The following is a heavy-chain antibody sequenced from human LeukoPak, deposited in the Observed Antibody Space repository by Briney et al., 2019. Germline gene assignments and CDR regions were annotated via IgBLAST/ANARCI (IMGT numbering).Heavy chain of an antibody. CDR1: GGSINSYY. D-gene: IGHD3-22*01. Sequence: SETLSLTCTVSGGSINSYYWSWIRQPPGKGLEWIGYIYHSGSTNYNPSLKSRVTISVDTSKNQFSLKLSSVTAADTAVYFCARGPYSYDSSGAFDIWGQGTMVTVS. CDR2: IYHSGST. V-gene: IGHV4-59*08. CDR3: ARGPYSYDSSGAFDI. J-gene: IGHJ3*02.